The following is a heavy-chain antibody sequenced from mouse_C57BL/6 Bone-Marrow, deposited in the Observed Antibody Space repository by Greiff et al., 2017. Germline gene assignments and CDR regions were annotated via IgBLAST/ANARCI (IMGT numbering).Heavy chain of an antibody. CDR1: GFTFSSSA. D-gene: IGHD1-1*01. CDR3: ARDRGYGFYAMDY. V-gene: IGHV5-4*01. Sequence: EVKLVESGGGLVKPGGSLKLSCAASGFTFSSSAMSWVRQTPEKRLEWVATISDGGSYTYSPDNVKGRFTISRDNAKNNLYLQMSHLKSEDTAMYYCARDRGYGFYAMDYWGQGTSVTVSS. J-gene: IGHJ4*01. CDR2: ISDGGSYT.